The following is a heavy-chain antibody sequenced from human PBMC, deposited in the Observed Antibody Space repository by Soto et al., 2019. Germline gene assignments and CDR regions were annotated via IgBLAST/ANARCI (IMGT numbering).Heavy chain of an antibody. CDR3: AGDCQDISDWQSFDF. V-gene: IGHV1-18*01. Sequence: VQLVQSGDEVKKPGASVNVSCKASGYTFTNYAISWVRQAPGRGLEWMGRVNTYNGNPNYAQIFQGSVTMTTDTPTCSAYTEMTDLTEDDPAVYYCAGDCQDISDWQSFDFWGDGTLVTVS. CDR1: GYTFTNYA. J-gene: IGHJ4*01. D-gene: IGHD6-19*01. CDR2: VNTYNGNP.